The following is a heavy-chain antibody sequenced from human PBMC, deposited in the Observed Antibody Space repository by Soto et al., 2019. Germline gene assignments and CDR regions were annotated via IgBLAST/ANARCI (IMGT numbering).Heavy chain of an antibody. Sequence: QVQLVQSGAEVKKPGASVKVSCKASGYTFPSYDINWVRQATGQGLEWMGWMNPNSGNTGYAQKFQGRVTMTRNTSVNTAYMELSSLRSEDTAVYYCACEPYGKSAWFHPWCQGTLVTVSS. CDR2: MNPNSGNT. CDR1: GYTFPSYD. CDR3: ACEPYGKSAWFHP. J-gene: IGHJ5*02. D-gene: IGHD3-10*01. V-gene: IGHV1-8*01.